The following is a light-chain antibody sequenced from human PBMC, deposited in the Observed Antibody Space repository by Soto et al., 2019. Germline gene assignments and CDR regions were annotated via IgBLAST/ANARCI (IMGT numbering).Light chain of an antibody. CDR2: GAS. V-gene: IGKV3-15*01. CDR3: QHYNNWPPWT. J-gene: IGKJ1*01. CDR1: QSVSSN. Sequence: EIVMTQSPATLSVSPGERATLSCRASQSVSSNLAWYQQKPGQAPRLLIYGASTRATGIPARFSGSGSGTEFTLTIRSLQSEDFAVYYCQHYNNWPPWTFGQGDQGGNQT.